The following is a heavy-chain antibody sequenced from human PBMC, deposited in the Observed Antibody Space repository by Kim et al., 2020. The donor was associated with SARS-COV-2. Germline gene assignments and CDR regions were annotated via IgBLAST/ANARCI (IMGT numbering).Heavy chain of an antibody. CDR2: ISYSGSP. CDR1: GGSISNYY. CDR3: ARHRVGRGYERSDYFDS. J-gene: IGHJ4*01. D-gene: IGHD5-12*01. V-gene: IGHV4-59*08. Sequence: SETLSLTCTVSGGSISNYYWSWIRQAPGKGLEWIAYISYSGSPNYKPSLQSRVTISIDTSKNQFSLRLSSVTAADTAVYYCARHRVGRGYERSDYFDSWG.